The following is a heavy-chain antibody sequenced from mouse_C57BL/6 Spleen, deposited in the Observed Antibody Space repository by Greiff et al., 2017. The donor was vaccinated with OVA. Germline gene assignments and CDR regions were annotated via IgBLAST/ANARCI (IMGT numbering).Heavy chain of an antibody. D-gene: IGHD2-3*01. CDR2: ISYDGSN. Sequence: EVKLVESGPGLVKPSQSLSLTCSVTGYSITSGYYWNWIRQFPGNKLEWMGYISYDGSNNYNPSLKNRISITRDTSKNQFFLKLNSVTTEDTATYYCASEGYYSYFDYWGQGTTLTVSS. J-gene: IGHJ2*01. V-gene: IGHV3-6*01. CDR1: GYSITSGYY. CDR3: ASEGYYSYFDY.